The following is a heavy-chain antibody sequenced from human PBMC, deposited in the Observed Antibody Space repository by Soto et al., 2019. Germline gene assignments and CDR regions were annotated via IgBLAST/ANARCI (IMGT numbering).Heavy chain of an antibody. CDR3: ARHHKTTGWFDP. CDR2: IYYSGST. CDR1: GGSINNYY. Sequence: SETLSLTCTVSGGSINNYYWGWIRQPPGKGLEWIGYIYYSGSTNYNPSLKSRVTISVDASKNQFSLKLSSVTAADTAIYYCARHHKTTGWFDPWGQRTPVTVSS. D-gene: IGHD4-4*01. V-gene: IGHV4-59*08. J-gene: IGHJ5*02.